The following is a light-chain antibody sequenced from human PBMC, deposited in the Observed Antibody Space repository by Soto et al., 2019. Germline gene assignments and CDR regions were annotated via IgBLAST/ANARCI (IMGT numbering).Light chain of an antibody. CDR2: GAS. J-gene: IGKJ4*01. CDR3: QQYENWPPVT. CDR1: QSVSSN. Sequence: EIVMTQSPATLSVSPGERATLSCRASQSVSSNLAWYQQKPGQAPRLLIYGASTRATGIPARFSGSGSGTEFTLTISSLQSEDFAVYYCQQYENWPPVTFGGGTKVDIK. V-gene: IGKV3-15*01.